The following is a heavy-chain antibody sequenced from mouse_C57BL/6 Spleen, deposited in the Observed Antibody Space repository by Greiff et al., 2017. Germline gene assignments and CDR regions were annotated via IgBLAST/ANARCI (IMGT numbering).Heavy chain of an antibody. CDR3: AKTAQATGDY. J-gene: IGHJ2*01. Sequence: VQLQQSGPELVKPGASVKISCKASGYAFSSSWMNWVKQRPGKGLVWIGRIYPGDGDTNYNGKFKGKATLTADKSSSTAYMQLSSLTSEDSAVYFCAKTAQATGDYWGQGTTLTVSS. CDR2: IYPGDGDT. CDR1: GYAFSSSW. D-gene: IGHD3-2*02. V-gene: IGHV1-82*01.